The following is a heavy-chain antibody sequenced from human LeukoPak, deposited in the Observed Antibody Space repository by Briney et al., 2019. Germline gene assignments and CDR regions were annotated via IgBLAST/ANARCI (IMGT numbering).Heavy chain of an antibody. CDR2: ITSKANNYAT. J-gene: IGHJ4*02. V-gene: IGHV3-73*01. CDR1: GFTFSGST. Sequence: GGSLRLSCEASGFTFSGSTMHWVRQTSGEGLEWVGRITSKANNYATAYGASVKGRFTISRDDSKNTAYLQMNSLKIEDTAMYYCTRHVIGTARTEDYWGQGALVTVSS. CDR3: TRHVIGTARTEDY. D-gene: IGHD6-6*01.